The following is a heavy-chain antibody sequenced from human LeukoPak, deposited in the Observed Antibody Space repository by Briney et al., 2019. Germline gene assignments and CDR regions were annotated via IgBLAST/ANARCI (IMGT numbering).Heavy chain of an antibody. Sequence: TSETLSLTCPVSGGSVSSSRYYWGWIRQPPGKGLEWIGSIYYTGSTYYKPSLKSRVTISADASKNQISLKLSSVTAADTAVYYCARLIVVVTQGDWFDPWGQGTLVTVSS. J-gene: IGHJ5*02. CDR2: IYYTGST. CDR3: ARLIVVVTQGDWFDP. D-gene: IGHD3-22*01. V-gene: IGHV4-39*01. CDR1: GGSVSSSRYY.